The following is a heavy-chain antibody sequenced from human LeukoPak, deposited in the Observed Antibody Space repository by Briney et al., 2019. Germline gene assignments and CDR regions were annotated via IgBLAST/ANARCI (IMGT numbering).Heavy chain of an antibody. J-gene: IGHJ4*02. CDR3: AIGTVTTRGYDY. Sequence: GGSLRLSCAASGFTFSSYSMNWVRQAPGKGLEWVSVIYSGGSTYYADSVKGRFTISRDNSKNTLYLQMNSLRAEDTAVYYCAIGTVTTRGYDYWGQGTLVTVSS. CDR2: IYSGGST. V-gene: IGHV3-53*01. D-gene: IGHD4-17*01. CDR1: GFTFSSYS.